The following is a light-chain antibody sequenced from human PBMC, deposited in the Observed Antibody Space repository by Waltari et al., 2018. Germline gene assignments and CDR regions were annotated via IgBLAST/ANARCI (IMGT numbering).Light chain of an antibody. V-gene: IGLV4-69*01. J-gene: IGLJ3*02. Sequence: QLVLTQSPSASASLGASVKITCTLSSGHSSNVVAWHQQQPEKGPRYSTKVNSDGSHCTGDGIPVRFSGSISGAERYLTTSSLQSDDEADYFCQTWGTGIWVFGGGTKLTVL. CDR1: SGHSSNV. CDR3: QTWGTGIWV. CDR2: VNSDGSH.